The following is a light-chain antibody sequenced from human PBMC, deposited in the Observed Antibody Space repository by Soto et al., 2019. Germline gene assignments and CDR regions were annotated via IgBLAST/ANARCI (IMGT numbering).Light chain of an antibody. CDR3: QQYYSTPDT. Sequence: DIVMTQSPDSLAVSLGERATINCKSSQSILYSSNNKNYLAWYQQKPGQPPKLLIYWASTRASGVPDRFSGSGSGTDFTLTISSLQAEDVAVYYCQQYYSTPDTFGPGTKVAIK. J-gene: IGKJ3*01. CDR2: WAS. V-gene: IGKV4-1*01. CDR1: QSILYSSNNKNY.